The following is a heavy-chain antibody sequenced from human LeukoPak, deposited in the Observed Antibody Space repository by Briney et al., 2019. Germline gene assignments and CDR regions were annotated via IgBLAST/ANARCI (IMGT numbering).Heavy chain of an antibody. J-gene: IGHJ5*02. CDR2: IYTSGST. Sequence: PSQTLSLTCTVSGGSISSGSYYWSWIRQPAGKGLEWIGRIYTSGSTNYNPSLKSRVTISVDTSNNQFPLKLSSVTAADTAVYYCARLAIDNWFDPWGQGTLVTVSS. CDR1: GGSISSGSYY. V-gene: IGHV4-61*02. CDR3: ARLAIDNWFDP.